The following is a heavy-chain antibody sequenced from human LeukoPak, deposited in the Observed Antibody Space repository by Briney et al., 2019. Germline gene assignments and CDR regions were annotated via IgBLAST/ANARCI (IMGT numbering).Heavy chain of an antibody. CDR2: ISSSSSYI. Sequence: GGSLRLSCAASGFTFSSYSMNWVRQAPGKGREWVSSISSSSSYIYYADSVKGRFTISRDNAKNSLYLQMNSLRAEDTAVYYCARSLKAPAAKHPHYGMDVWGQGTTVTVSS. CDR3: ARSLKAPAAKHPHYGMDV. D-gene: IGHD2-2*01. CDR1: GFTFSSYS. J-gene: IGHJ6*02. V-gene: IGHV3-21*01.